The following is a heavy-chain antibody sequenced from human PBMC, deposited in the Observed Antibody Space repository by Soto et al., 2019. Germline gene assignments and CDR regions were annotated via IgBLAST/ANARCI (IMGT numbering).Heavy chain of an antibody. CDR1: GGSISRSHNF. Sequence: SEPLSVNCSVTGGSISRSHNFWGRIRQPPGKGLELIGSIFYSGTTCNNPSLNSRVTLSVDTSKNQFSLKLNSVTAADTAVYYCARYYGDYKNYFDYWGQGTLVTVSS. CDR2: IFYSGTT. J-gene: IGHJ4*02. CDR3: ARYYGDYKNYFDY. V-gene: IGHV4-39*01. D-gene: IGHD4-17*01.